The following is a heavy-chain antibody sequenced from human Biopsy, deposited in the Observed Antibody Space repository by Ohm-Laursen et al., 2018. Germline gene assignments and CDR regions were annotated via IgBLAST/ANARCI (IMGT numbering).Heavy chain of an antibody. J-gene: IGHJ4*02. CDR3: AKDWTSQYYYDSMDDY. D-gene: IGHD3-22*01. Sequence: SLRLSCTASGFTFSDYYLSWIRQAPGKGLEWLSYISGSGTTIFYADSVKGRFTLSSDNAKNSLYLQMNSLRVEDTAVYYCAKDWTSQYYYDSMDDYWGQGTLVTVSS. V-gene: IGHV3-11*01. CDR2: ISGSGTTI. CDR1: GFTFSDYY.